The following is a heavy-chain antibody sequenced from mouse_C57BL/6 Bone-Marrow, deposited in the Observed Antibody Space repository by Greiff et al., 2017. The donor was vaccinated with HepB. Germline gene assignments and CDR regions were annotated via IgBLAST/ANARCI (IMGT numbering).Heavy chain of an antibody. V-gene: IGHV2-2*01. CDR2: IWSGGST. CDR3: ARKEGYDGYYDAMDY. Sequence: VQLQQSGPGLVQPSQSLSITCTVSGFSLTSYGVHWVRQSPGKGLEWLGVIWSGGSTDYNAAFISRLSISKDNSKSQVFFKMNSLQADDTAIYYCARKEGYDGYYDAMDYWGQGTSVTVSS. CDR1: GFSLTSYG. J-gene: IGHJ4*01. D-gene: IGHD2-3*01.